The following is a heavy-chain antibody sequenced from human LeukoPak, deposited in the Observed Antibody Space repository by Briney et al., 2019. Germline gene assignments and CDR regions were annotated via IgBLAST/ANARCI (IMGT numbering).Heavy chain of an antibody. V-gene: IGHV3-53*01. J-gene: IGHJ4*02. Sequence: GGSLRLSCAASGFTISSNYMSWVRQAPGKGLEWVSVMYSGGSTYYAYSLKGRSTISRSNSKDTLHLQLNSLRAADTSSYYCANREGGYTYDYFDYWGQGPLVTVSS. CDR1: GFTISSNY. CDR3: ANREGGYTYDYFDY. D-gene: IGHD5-18*01. CDR2: MYSGGST.